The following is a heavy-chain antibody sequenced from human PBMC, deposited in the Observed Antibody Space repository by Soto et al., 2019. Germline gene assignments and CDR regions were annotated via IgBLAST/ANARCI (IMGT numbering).Heavy chain of an antibody. V-gene: IGHV4-39*01. J-gene: IGHJ4*02. D-gene: IGHD3-9*01. CDR1: GYSINSDNYY. CDR3: ARLEGLATISYYFDY. Sequence: SETLSLTCSFSGYSINSDNYYLGWIRQPPGKGLEWIGSIYYRGNTYYNPSLKTRVTISLDKSKSQFSLKLNSVTAADSAVYFCARLEGLATISYYFDYWGQGTLVTVSS. CDR2: IYYRGNT.